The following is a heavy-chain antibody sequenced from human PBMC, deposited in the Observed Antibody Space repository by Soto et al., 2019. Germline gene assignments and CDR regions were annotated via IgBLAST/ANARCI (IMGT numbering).Heavy chain of an antibody. CDR2: ISGRGGST. D-gene: IGHD2-8*01. J-gene: IGHJ6*03. V-gene: IGHV3-23*01. CDR3: AKDLGYCTNGVCYTNYYYYMDV. CDR1: GFTFSSYA. Sequence: EVQLLESGGGLVQPGGSLRLSCAASGFTFSSYAMSWVRQAPGKGLEWVSAISGRGGSTYYADSVKGRFTISRDNSKNTLYLQMNSLRAEDTAVYYCAKDLGYCTNGVCYTNYYYYMDVWGKGTTVTVSS.